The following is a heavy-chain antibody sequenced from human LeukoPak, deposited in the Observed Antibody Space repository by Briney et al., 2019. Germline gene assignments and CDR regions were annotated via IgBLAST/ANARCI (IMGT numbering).Heavy chain of an antibody. Sequence: PGGSLRLSCAASGFTFSSYSMSWVRQAPGKGLEWVSSISSSSSYIYYADSVKGRFTISRDNAKNSLYLQMNSLRAADTAVYYCAGDYYGSGSCFDYWGQGTLVTVSS. CDR3: AGDYYGSGSCFDY. CDR1: GFTFSSYS. J-gene: IGHJ4*02. CDR2: ISSSSSYI. D-gene: IGHD3-10*01. V-gene: IGHV3-21*01.